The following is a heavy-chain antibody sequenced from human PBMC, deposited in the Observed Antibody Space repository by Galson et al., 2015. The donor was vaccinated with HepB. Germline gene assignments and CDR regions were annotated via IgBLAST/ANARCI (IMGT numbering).Heavy chain of an antibody. CDR2: IWYDGSNK. Sequence: SLRLSCAASGFTFSSYATHWVRQAPGKGLEWVAVIWYDGSNKYYADSVKGRFTISRDNSKNTLYLQMNSLRAEDTAVYYCARDPPEYCSGGSCYADYWGQGTLVTVSS. D-gene: IGHD2-15*01. V-gene: IGHV3-33*08. CDR3: ARDPPEYCSGGSCYADY. CDR1: GFTFSSYA. J-gene: IGHJ4*02.